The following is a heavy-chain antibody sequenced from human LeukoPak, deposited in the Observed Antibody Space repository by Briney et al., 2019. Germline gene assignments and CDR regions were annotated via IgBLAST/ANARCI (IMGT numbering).Heavy chain of an antibody. CDR1: GGSFSGYY. J-gene: IGHJ4*02. V-gene: IGHV4-34*01. CDR2: INHSGST. CDR3: ASPYCTNGVRYIAY. Sequence: SETLSLTCAVYGGSFSGYYWSWIRQPPGKGLEWIGEINHSGSTNYNPSLKSRVTISVDTSKNQFSLKLSSVTAADTAVYYCASPYCTNGVRYIAYWGQGTLVTVSS. D-gene: IGHD2-8*01.